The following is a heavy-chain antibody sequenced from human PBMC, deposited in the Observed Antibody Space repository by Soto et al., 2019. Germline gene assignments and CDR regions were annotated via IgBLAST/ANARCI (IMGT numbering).Heavy chain of an antibody. CDR3: ARLIPAMAYYYGMDV. CDR1: GGSFSGYA. V-gene: IGHV1-69*06. D-gene: IGHD5-18*01. CDR2: IIPLFGTT. Sequence: SVKVSCKASGGSFSGYAISWVRQAPGQGLEWMGGIIPLFGTTNYAQKFQGRVTITADKSTSTAYLQWSSLKASDTAMYYCARLIPAMAYYYGMDVWGQGTTVTVSS. J-gene: IGHJ6*02.